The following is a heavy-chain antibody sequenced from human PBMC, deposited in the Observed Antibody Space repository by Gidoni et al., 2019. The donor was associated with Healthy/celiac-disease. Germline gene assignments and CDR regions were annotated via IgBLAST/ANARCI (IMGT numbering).Heavy chain of an antibody. Sequence: EVQLVESGGGLVQPGRSLRLSCAASGFTFDDYAMHWVRQAPGKGLEWVSGISWNSGSIGYADSVKGRFTISRDNAKNSLYLQMNSLRAEDTALYYCAEVNLLNIWGQGTMVTVSS. CDR3: AEVNLLNI. V-gene: IGHV3-9*01. CDR1: GFTFDDYA. D-gene: IGHD2-15*01. J-gene: IGHJ3*02. CDR2: ISWNSGSI.